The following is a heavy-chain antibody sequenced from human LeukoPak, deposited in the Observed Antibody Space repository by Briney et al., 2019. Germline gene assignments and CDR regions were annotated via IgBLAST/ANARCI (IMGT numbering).Heavy chain of an antibody. CDR2: IHHSGST. CDR1: GASVSSSNW. CDR3: ARGLYGSDSY. J-gene: IGHJ4*02. D-gene: IGHD6-19*01. V-gene: IGHV4-4*02. Sequence: SETLSLSCAVSGASVSSSNWWIWVRQPPKKGLEWIGEIHHSGSTNYNPSLKSRVTMSVDTSKNQISLRLSSVTAADTAVYYCARGLYGSDSYWGQGNLVTVSS.